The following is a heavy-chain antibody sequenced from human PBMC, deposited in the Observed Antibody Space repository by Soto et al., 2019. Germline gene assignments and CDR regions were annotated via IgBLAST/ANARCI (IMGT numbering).Heavy chain of an antibody. V-gene: IGHV3-48*01. CDR3: ERGHFGGFGVLVGWCACDI. J-gene: IGHJ3*02. CDR2: ISSSSSTI. Sequence: EVQLVESGGGLVQPGGSLRLSCAASGFTFSSYSMNWVRQAPGKGLEWVSYISSSSSTIYYADSVKGRFTISRDNAKKSLYLQKKGLGAVDTAVYYCERGHFGGFGVLVGWCACDIWGQGTMLTVCS. D-gene: IGHD3-10*01. CDR1: GFTFSSYS.